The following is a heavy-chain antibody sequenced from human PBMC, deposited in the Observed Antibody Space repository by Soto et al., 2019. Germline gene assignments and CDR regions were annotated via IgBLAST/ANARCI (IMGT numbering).Heavy chain of an antibody. J-gene: IGHJ6*02. CDR3: ATRIAARPLYYYYGMDV. D-gene: IGHD6-6*01. CDR1: GGTFSSYA. Sequence: SVKVSCKASGGTFSSYAISWVRQAPGQGLEWMGGIIPIFGTANYAQKFQGRVTITADESTSTAYMELSSLRSEDTAVYYCATRIAARPLYYYYGMDVWGQGTTVTVSS. V-gene: IGHV1-69*13. CDR2: IIPIFGTA.